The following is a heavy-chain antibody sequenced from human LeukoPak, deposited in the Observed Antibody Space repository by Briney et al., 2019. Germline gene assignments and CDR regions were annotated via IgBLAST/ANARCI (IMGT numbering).Heavy chain of an antibody. D-gene: IGHD4-17*01. CDR2: IIPIFGTA. V-gene: IGHV1-69*13. J-gene: IGHJ6*03. CDR1: GSTFSSYY. CDR3: AGDGLTGDYVYYYYMDV. Sequence: GASVKVSCKASGSTFSSYYMHWVRQAPGQGLEWMGGIIPIFGTANYAQKFQGRVTITADESTSTAYMELSSLRSEDTAVYYCAGDGLTGDYVYYYYMDVWGKGTTVTISS.